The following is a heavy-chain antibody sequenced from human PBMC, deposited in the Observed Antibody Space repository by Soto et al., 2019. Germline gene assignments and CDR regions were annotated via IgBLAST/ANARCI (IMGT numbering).Heavy chain of an antibody. CDR3: ASYLWGHSTAGTLNWFDP. CDR1: GGTFSSYA. J-gene: IGHJ5*02. Sequence: ASVKVSCKASGGTFSSYAISWVRQAPGQGLEWMGGIIPIFGTANYAQKFQGRVTITADKSTSTAYMELSSLRSEDTAVYYCASYLWGHSTAGTLNWFDPWGQGTLVTVS. V-gene: IGHV1-69*06. D-gene: IGHD6-13*01. CDR2: IIPIFGTA.